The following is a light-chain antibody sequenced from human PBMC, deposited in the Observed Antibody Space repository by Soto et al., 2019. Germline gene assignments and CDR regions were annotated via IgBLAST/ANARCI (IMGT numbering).Light chain of an antibody. CDR3: GSYTSTDTPFV. Sequence: QSALAQPASVSGSPGQSITISCTGTSSDVGSYNLVSWYQHHPGKGPKLIIYEVSNRPSGVSDRFSGSKSGNKASLIISNLEAEDESDYYCGSYTSTDTPFVFGTGTKVTVL. J-gene: IGLJ1*01. CDR1: SSDVGSYNL. CDR2: EVS. V-gene: IGLV2-14*02.